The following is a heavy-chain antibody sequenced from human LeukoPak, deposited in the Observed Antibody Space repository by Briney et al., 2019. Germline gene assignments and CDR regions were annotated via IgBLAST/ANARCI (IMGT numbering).Heavy chain of an antibody. CDR3: ARRVVTAIRDAFDI. CDR2: ISSSGSTI. J-gene: IGHJ3*02. Sequence: PGGSLRLSCAASGFTFSDHYMTWIRQAPGKGLEWVSYISSSGSTIYYADSVKGRFTISRDNAKNSLYLQMNSLRAEDTAVYYCARRVVTAIRDAFDIWGQGTMVTVSS. V-gene: IGHV3-11*01. CDR1: GFTFSDHY. D-gene: IGHD2-21*02.